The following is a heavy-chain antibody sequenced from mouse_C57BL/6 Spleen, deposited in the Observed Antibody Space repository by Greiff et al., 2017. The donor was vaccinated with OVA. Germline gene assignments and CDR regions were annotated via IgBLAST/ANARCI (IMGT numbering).Heavy chain of an antibody. V-gene: IGHV3-6*01. D-gene: IGHD1-1*01. Sequence: EVKLMESGPGLVKPSQSLSLTCSVTGYSITSGYYWNWIRQFPGNKLEWMGYISYDGSNNYNPSLKNRISITRDTSKNQFFLKLNSVTTEDTATYYCARLGSRGYFDYWGQGTTLTVSS. CDR3: ARLGSRGYFDY. J-gene: IGHJ2*01. CDR1: GYSITSGYY. CDR2: ISYDGSN.